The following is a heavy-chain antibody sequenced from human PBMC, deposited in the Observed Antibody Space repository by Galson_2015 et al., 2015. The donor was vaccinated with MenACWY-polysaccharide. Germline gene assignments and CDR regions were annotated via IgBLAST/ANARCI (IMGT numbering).Heavy chain of an antibody. CDR3: ARDPPGGITATDY. J-gene: IGHJ4*02. CDR1: GFTFADYY. D-gene: IGHD1-14*01. V-gene: IGHV1-2*02. CDR2: INPKNGDT. Sequence: SVKVSCKASGFTFADYYIHWVRQAPGQGLEWMGWINPKNGDTKYSQKFQGRVTMTRDTSINTAYMELSSLRSDDTALYYCARDPPGGITATDYWGQGTLVTVSS.